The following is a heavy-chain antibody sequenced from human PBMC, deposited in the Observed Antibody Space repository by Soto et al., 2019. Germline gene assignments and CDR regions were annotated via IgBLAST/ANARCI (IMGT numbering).Heavy chain of an antibody. D-gene: IGHD3-22*01. CDR3: ARKNNYYDSSGQGSRFDY. J-gene: IGHJ4*02. Sequence: QITLKESGPPLVKPTQTLTLTCTFSGFSLSTSGVGVGWIRQPPGKALEWLALIYWDDDKRYSPSLKSRLTITKDTSKNQVVLTMTNMDPVDTATYYCARKNNYYDSSGQGSRFDYWGQGTLVTVSS. CDR2: IYWDDDK. CDR1: GFSLSTSGVG. V-gene: IGHV2-5*02.